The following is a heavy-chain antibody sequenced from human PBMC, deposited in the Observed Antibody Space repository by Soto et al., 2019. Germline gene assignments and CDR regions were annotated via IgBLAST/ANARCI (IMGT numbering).Heavy chain of an antibody. V-gene: IGHV2-5*02. CDR3: AHAFGGRSRY. CDR1: GFSLSTSRVG. D-gene: IGHD3-16*01. Sequence: QITLKESGPTLVKPTQTLTLTCTFSGFSLSTSRVGVGWIRQPPGKALEWLAVIYWDDAKTYRPSLKSRLTITTDTSRNPAALTLPNMDPVDTATYFCAHAFGGRSRYWGQGTLVTVSS. J-gene: IGHJ4*02. CDR2: IYWDDAK.